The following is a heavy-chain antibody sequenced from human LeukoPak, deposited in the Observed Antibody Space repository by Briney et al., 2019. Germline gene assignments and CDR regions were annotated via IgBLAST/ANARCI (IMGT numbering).Heavy chain of an antibody. CDR3: ARAKTTFYYYYYMDV. CDR2: IYTSGST. Sequence: SQTLSLTCTVSGGSFSSGSYYWSWIRQPAGKGLEWIGRIYTSGSTNYNPSLKSRVTISVDTSKNQFSLKLSSVTAADTAVYYCARAKTTFYYYYYMDVWGKGTTVTVSS. J-gene: IGHJ6*03. D-gene: IGHD4-17*01. V-gene: IGHV4-61*02. CDR1: GGSFSSGSYY.